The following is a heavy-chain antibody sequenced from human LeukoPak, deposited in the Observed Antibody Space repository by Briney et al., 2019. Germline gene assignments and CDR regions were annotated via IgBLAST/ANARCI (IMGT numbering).Heavy chain of an antibody. CDR3: ARGVVPATAITSFDY. V-gene: IGHV1-46*01. J-gene: IGHJ4*02. CDR1: GGTFSSYA. D-gene: IGHD2-2*01. Sequence: GASVKVSCKASGGTFSSYAISWVRQAPGQGLEWMGIINPSGGSTSYAQKFQGRVTMTRDTSTSTVYMELSSLRSEDTAVYYCARGVVPATAITSFDYWGQGTLVTVSS. CDR2: INPSGGST.